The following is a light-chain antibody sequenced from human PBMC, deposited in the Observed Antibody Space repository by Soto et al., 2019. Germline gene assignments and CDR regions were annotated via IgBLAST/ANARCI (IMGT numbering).Light chain of an antibody. CDR1: QSVDND. V-gene: IGKV3D-15*01. CDR3: HQYDSIVQT. Sequence: EIVMTQSPATLSVSPGDRATLSCRASQSVDNDLAWYQQKPGQPPRLLIYDASTRATATPERFSGSGSGTDFTLTISRLEPEDFAVYYCHQYDSIVQTFGQGTKVDIK. J-gene: IGKJ1*01. CDR2: DAS.